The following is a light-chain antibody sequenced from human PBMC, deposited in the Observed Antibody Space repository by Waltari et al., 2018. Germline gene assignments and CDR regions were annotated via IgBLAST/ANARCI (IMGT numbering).Light chain of an antibody. CDR3: QHYVRLPAT. CDR1: QSVSRA. V-gene: IGKV3-20*01. J-gene: IGKJ1*01. Sequence: EIVLTQPSGSLSSSSGERVTRSCRASQSVSRALAWYQQQLGQAPRLLIFVASNRATGIPDRFSGSGSETDFSLTISRLEPEDFAVYYCQHYVRLPATFGRGTKVEIK. CDR2: VAS.